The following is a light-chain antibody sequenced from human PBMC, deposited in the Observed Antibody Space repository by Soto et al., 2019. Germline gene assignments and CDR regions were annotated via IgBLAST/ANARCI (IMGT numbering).Light chain of an antibody. Sequence: HSVLTQPPSASGSPGQSVAISCTGTSSDVGGYNYVSWYQQHPGKAPKLMIYEVNKRPSGVPDRFSGSKSGNTASLTVSGLQAEDEADYYCSSYTTSSTLVFGTGTKVTV. CDR3: SSYTTSSTLV. V-gene: IGLV2-8*01. CDR1: SSDVGGYNY. CDR2: EVN. J-gene: IGLJ1*01.